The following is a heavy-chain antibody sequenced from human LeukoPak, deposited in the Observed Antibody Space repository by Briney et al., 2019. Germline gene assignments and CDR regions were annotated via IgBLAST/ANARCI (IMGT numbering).Heavy chain of an antibody. CDR2: VGISSGNT. D-gene: IGHD2-2*01. CDR1: GFTFSDYR. Sequence: GPLRLSCAAPGFTFSDYRMNWVRQAPGKGLEWISYVGISSGNTKYADSVKGRFTISGDKAKNSLYLQMNSLRVEDTAVYYCARDTEYAFDNWGQGTLVTVSS. V-gene: IGHV3-48*01. J-gene: IGHJ4*02. CDR3: ARDTEYAFDN.